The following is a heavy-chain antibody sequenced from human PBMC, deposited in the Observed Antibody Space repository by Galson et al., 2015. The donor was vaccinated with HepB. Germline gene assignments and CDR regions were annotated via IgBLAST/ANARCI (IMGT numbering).Heavy chain of an antibody. Sequence: SVKASCKASGGTFSSYAISWVRQAPGQGLEWMGRIIPILGIANYAQKFQGRVTITADKSTSTAYMELSSLRSEDTAVYYCARDSKQFDYWGQGTLVTVSS. V-gene: IGHV1-69*04. CDR2: IIPILGIA. D-gene: IGHD2/OR15-2a*01. J-gene: IGHJ4*02. CDR1: GGTFSSYA. CDR3: ARDSKQFDY.